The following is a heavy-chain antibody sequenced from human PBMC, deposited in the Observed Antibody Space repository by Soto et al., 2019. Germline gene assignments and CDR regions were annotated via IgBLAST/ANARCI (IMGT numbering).Heavy chain of an antibody. J-gene: IGHJ4*02. CDR1: GFTFSNYA. D-gene: IGHD2-2*01. CDR2: ISYDGDNE. CDR3: AKDGGPVYCNSPGCSAKHFDY. Sequence: QVQLVESGGGVVQPGRSLRLSCAASGFTFSNYAMHWVRQAPGKGLEWLAIISYDGDNEYYADSVRGRFTISRDNSNNTLYLQTNSLRHEDTAVYYCAKDGGPVYCNSPGCSAKHFDYWGQGPLVTVSS. V-gene: IGHV3-30*18.